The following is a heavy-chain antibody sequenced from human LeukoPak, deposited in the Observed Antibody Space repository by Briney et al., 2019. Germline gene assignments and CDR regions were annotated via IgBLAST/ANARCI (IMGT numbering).Heavy chain of an antibody. V-gene: IGHV4-39*01. CDR3: ASFYCSGGSCYQYFSYYYMDV. CDR1: GGSISNGSYY. Sequence: SETLSLTCTVSGGSISNGSYYWGWIRQPPGKGLEWIGSIYYSGSTYYNPSLQSRVTISVDTSKNQFSLKLNSVTAADTAVYYCASFYCSGGSCYQYFSYYYMDVWGKGTTVTISS. J-gene: IGHJ6*03. CDR2: IYYSGST. D-gene: IGHD2-15*01.